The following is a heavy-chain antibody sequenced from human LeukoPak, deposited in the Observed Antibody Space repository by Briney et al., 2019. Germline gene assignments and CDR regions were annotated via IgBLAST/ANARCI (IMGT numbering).Heavy chain of an antibody. V-gene: IGHV3-9*01. J-gene: IGHJ4*02. D-gene: IGHD3-22*01. CDR3: AKDRTDYYDSSGYFDY. CDR2: ISWNSGSI. Sequence: PGRSLRLSCAASGFTFDDYAMHWVRQAPGKGLEWVSGISWNSGSIGYADSVEGRFTISRDNAKNSLYLQMNSLRAEDTALYYCAKDRTDYYDSSGYFDYWGQGTLVTVSS. CDR1: GFTFDDYA.